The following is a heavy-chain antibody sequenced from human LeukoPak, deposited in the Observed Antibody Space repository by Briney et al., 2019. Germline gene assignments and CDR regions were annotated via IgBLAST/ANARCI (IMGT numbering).Heavy chain of an antibody. J-gene: IGHJ4*02. V-gene: IGHV1-8*01. D-gene: IGHD4-17*01. Sequence: GASVKVSCKASGYTFTSYDINWVRQATGQGLEWMGWMNPNSGNTGYAQKFQGRVTMTRNTSISTAYMELSSLRSEDMAVYYCARGLAATDDYGDYVYYFDYWGQGTLVTVSS. CDR3: ARGLAATDDYGDYVYYFDY. CDR1: GYTFTSYD. CDR2: MNPNSGNT.